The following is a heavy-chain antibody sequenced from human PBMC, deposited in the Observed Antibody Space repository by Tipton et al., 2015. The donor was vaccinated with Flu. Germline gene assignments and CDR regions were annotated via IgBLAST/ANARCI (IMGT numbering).Heavy chain of an antibody. CDR3: ARDGVASGLYFDC. Sequence: SLRLSCAASGFTFTDYWMNWVRQAPGKGLEWVASIKRDGSEKYYVDSAKGRFTISRDNAQNSLFLQMNSLRAEDTAVYYCARDGVASGLYFDCWGQGTLFTVSS. D-gene: IGHD2-15*01. J-gene: IGHJ4*02. V-gene: IGHV3-7*01. CDR1: GFTFTDYW. CDR2: IKRDGSEK.